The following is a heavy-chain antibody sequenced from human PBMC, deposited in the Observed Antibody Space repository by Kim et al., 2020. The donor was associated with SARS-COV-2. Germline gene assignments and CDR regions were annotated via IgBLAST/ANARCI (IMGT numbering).Heavy chain of an antibody. V-gene: IGHV4-39*01. CDR2: IYYSGST. CDR3: ARHGGVSSIAARRREAGIQL. D-gene: IGHD6-6*01. CDR1: GGSISSSSYY. Sequence: SETLSLTCTVSGGSISSSSYYWGWIRQPPGKGLEWIGSIYYSGSTYYNPSLKSRVTISVDTSKNQFSLKLSSVTAADTAVYYCARHGGVSSIAARRREAGIQLWGQGTLVTVSS. J-gene: IGHJ4*02.